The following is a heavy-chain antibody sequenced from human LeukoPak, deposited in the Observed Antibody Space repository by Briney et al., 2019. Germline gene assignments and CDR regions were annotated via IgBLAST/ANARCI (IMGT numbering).Heavy chain of an antibody. CDR2: ISGSGGST. V-gene: IGHV3-23*01. D-gene: IGHD6-19*01. Sequence: QAGGSLRLSCAASGFTFSSYAMSWVRQAPGKGLEWVSAISGSGGSTYYADSVKGRFTISRDNSKNTLYLQMNSLRAEDTAVYYCANIAVLHDAFDIWGQGTMVTVSS. CDR1: GFTFSSYA. J-gene: IGHJ3*02. CDR3: ANIAVLHDAFDI.